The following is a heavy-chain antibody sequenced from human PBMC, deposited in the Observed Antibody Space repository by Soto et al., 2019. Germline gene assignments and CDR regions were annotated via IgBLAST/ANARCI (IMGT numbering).Heavy chain of an antibody. CDR1: GFTVSSYY. D-gene: IGHD2-2*01. CDR3: ERDAAASYCSSTSCSGGFDS. J-gene: IGHJ5*02. Sequence: GRSLTLSCAVSGFTVSSYYMNWVRQTPGKGLEWVSVIYSDGSTYYADSVKGRFTISRDNSKNTLYLQMNSLRDEDTAMYYCERDAAASYCSSTSCSGGFDSWGQGTLV. V-gene: IGHV3-53*01. CDR2: IYSDGST.